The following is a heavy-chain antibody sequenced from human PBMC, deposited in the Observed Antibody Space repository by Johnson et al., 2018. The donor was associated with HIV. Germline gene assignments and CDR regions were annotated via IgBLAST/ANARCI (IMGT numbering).Heavy chain of an antibody. D-gene: IGHD4-23*01. V-gene: IGHV3-30*04. J-gene: IGHJ3*02. CDR1: GFTFSSYA. Sequence: QVQLVESGGGVVQPGRSLRLSCAASGFTFSSYAMHWVRQAPGKGLEWVAVISYDGSNKYYADSVKGRFTISRDNSKNTLYLQMHSLRAEDTAVYYCARCLGYVFYSGNSNALDIWGQGTMVTVSS. CDR3: ARCLGYVFYSGNSNALDI. CDR2: ISYDGSNK.